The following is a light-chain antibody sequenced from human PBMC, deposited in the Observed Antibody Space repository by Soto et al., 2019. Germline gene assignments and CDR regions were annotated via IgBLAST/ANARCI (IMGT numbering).Light chain of an antibody. CDR3: QTWGTGILV. CDR1: SGHSSYA. V-gene: IGLV4-69*01. CDR2: LNSDGSH. Sequence: QSVLTQAPSASASLGASVKLTCTLSSGHSSYAIAWHQQHPERGPRYLMKLNSDGSHNKGGGIPDRFSGSSSGAERYLTISSLQSEDEADYYCQTWGTGILVFGGGTKLTVL. J-gene: IGLJ2*01.